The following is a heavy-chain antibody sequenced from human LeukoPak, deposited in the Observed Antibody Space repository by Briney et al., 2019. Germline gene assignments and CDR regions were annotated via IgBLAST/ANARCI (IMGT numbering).Heavy chain of an antibody. J-gene: IGHJ4*02. Sequence: GGSLRLSCAAPGFTFSSYAMSWVRQAPGKGLEWVSAISGSGGSTYYADSVKGRFTISRDNSKNTLYLQMNSLRAEDTAVYYCAKLDDYVWGSYRYFDYWGQGTLVTVSS. D-gene: IGHD3-16*02. CDR3: AKLDDYVWGSYRYFDY. V-gene: IGHV3-23*01. CDR2: ISGSGGST. CDR1: GFTFSSYA.